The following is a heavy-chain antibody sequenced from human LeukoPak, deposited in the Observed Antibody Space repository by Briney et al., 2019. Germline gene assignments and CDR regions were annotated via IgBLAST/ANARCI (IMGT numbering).Heavy chain of an antibody. V-gene: IGHV4-34*01. Sequence: RASETLSLTCAVYGGSFSGYYWSWIRQPPGKGLEWIGEINHSGSTNYNPSLKSRVTISVDTSKNQFSLKLSSVTAADTAVYYCASGPYYGGNSEFDYWGQGTLVTVSS. CDR2: INHSGST. D-gene: IGHD4-17*01. CDR1: GGSFSGYY. J-gene: IGHJ4*02. CDR3: ASGPYYGGNSEFDY.